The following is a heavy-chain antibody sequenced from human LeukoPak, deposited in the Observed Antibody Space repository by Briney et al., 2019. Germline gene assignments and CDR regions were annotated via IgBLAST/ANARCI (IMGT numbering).Heavy chain of an antibody. D-gene: IGHD1-26*01. V-gene: IGHV3-23*01. CDR3: AKRMGLGDMDV. CDR1: GFTFSNYD. Sequence: GGSLRLSCAASGFTFSNYDMSWVRQAPGKGLEWVSVISGSGGSTKYADSVKGRFTISRDNSKNTLYLQMNSLRAEDTAVYYCAKRMGLGDMDVWGQGTTVTVSS. CDR2: ISGSGGST. J-gene: IGHJ6*02.